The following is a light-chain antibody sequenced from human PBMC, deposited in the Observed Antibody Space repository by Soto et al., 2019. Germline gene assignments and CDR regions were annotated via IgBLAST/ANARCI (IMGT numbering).Light chain of an antibody. CDR3: QAWDSSTHWV. Sequence: YELTQPPSVSVSPGQTASITCSGDKLGDKYACWYQQKPGQSPVLVIYQDSKRPSGIPERFSGSNSGNTATLTISGTQAMDESDYYCQAWDSSTHWVFGGGTKVTVL. V-gene: IGLV3-1*01. J-gene: IGLJ3*02. CDR2: QDS. CDR1: KLGDKY.